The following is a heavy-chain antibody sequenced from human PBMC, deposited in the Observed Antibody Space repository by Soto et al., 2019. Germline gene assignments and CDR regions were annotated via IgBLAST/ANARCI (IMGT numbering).Heavy chain of an antibody. CDR2: IYYSGST. J-gene: IGHJ4*02. Sequence: ETLSLTCTVSGGSVSSSSYYWGWIRQPPGKGLEWIGSIYYSGSTYYNPSLKSRVTISVDTSKNQFSLKLSSVTAADTAVYYCARASRYFDLNPNFDYWGQGTLVTVSS. V-gene: IGHV4-39*07. CDR3: ARASRYFDLNPNFDY. D-gene: IGHD3-9*01. CDR1: GGSVSSSSYY.